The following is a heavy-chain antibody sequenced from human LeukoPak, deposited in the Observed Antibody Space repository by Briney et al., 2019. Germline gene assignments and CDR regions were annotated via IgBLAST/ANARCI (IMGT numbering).Heavy chain of an antibody. CDR1: GGSISSSNW. J-gene: IGHJ2*01. V-gene: IGHV4-4*02. D-gene: IGHD1-14*01. CDR2: IYHSGST. CDR3: ARDLGRTSGWYFGL. Sequence: SGTLSLTCAVSGGSISSSNWWSWVRQPPGKGLEWIGEIYHSGSTNYNPSLKSRVTISVDKSKNQFSLKLSSVTAADTAVYYCARDLGRTSGWYFGLWGRGTLVTVSS.